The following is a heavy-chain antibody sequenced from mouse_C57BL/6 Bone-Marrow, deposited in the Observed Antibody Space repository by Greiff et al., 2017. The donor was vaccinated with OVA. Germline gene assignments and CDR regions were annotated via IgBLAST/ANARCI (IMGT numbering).Heavy chain of an antibody. V-gene: IGHV7-3*01. D-gene: IGHD1-1*01. CDR1: GFTFTNYY. CDR3: ARYKGRVAVDYFDY. J-gene: IGHJ2*01. Sequence: EVQGVESGGGLVQPGDSLSLSCAASGFTFTNYYMSWVRQPPGKALEWLAFIRNKPNGSTTEYGASVKGRFTISRDNSQSILYLKMKALRAEDSATYYCARYKGRVAVDYFDYWGQGTALTVSS. CDR2: IRNKPNGSTT.